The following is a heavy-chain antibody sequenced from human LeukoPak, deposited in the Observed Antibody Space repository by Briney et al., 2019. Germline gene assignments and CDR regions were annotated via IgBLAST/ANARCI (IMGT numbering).Heavy chain of an antibody. CDR1: GGSISSGGYS. J-gene: IGHJ3*02. V-gene: IGHV4-30-2*01. CDR2: IYHSGST. D-gene: IGHD4-17*01. CDR3: ARVGKDYGDYVGAFDI. Sequence: SQTLSLTCAVSGGSISSGGYSWSWIRQPPGKGLEWIGYIYHSGSTYYNPSLKSRVTISVDRSKNQLSLKLSSVTAADTAVYYCARVGKDYGDYVGAFDIWGQGTMVTVSS.